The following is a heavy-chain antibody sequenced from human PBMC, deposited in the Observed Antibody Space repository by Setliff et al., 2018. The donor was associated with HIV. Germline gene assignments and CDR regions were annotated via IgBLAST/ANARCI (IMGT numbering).Heavy chain of an antibody. Sequence: SETLSLTCTVSGGSINTGHYYWSWIRHHPGKGLEWIAYIYYTGNTYFNPSLKSRITISIDTSKNQFSLKMSSVTAADTAVYYCARAGNDYYDSNGYYYVVDWFDSWGQGTLVTVSS. CDR1: GGSINTGHYY. D-gene: IGHD3-22*01. CDR2: IYYTGNT. CDR3: ARAGNDYYDSNGYYYVVDWFDS. J-gene: IGHJ5*01. V-gene: IGHV4-31*03.